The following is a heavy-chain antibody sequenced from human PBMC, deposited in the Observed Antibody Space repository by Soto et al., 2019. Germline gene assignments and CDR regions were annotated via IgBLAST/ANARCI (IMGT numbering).Heavy chain of an antibody. CDR1: GFTFSSYA. Sequence: EVQLLESGGGLVQPGGSLRLSCAASGFTFSSYAMSWVRQAPGKGLEWVSAISGSGGSTYYADSVKGRFTISRDNSKNTLYLQMNSLRAEDTAVYYCAREGPYCSSTSCYAYGMDVWGQGTTVTVSS. D-gene: IGHD2-2*01. J-gene: IGHJ6*02. V-gene: IGHV3-23*01. CDR3: AREGPYCSSTSCYAYGMDV. CDR2: ISGSGGST.